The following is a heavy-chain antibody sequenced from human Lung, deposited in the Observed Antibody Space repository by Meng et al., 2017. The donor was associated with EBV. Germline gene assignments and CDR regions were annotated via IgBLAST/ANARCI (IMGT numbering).Heavy chain of an antibody. D-gene: IGHD5-24*01. Sequence: QVRLVQSGAGVKKLGSPVKVSCKASGGTFSSYAISWVRQAPGQGLEWMGGIIPILGIANYAQKFQGRVTITADKSTSTAYMELSSLRSEDTAVYYCARERPGGMATTPYFDYWGQGTLVTVSS. CDR2: IIPILGIA. CDR1: GGTFSSYA. CDR3: ARERPGGMATTPYFDY. J-gene: IGHJ4*02. V-gene: IGHV1-69*10.